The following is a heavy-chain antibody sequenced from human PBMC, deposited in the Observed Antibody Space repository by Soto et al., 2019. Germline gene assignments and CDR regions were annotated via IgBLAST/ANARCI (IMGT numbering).Heavy chain of an antibody. V-gene: IGHV3-9*01. D-gene: IGHD4-17*01. CDR3: AKAGSPNYGDSPYYYYYYYMDV. CDR2: ISWNSGSI. Sequence: PGGSLRLSCAASGFTFDDYAMHWVRQAPGKGLEWVSGISWNSGSIGYADSVKGRFTISRDNAKNSLYLQMNSLRAEDTALYYCAKAGSPNYGDSPYYYYYYYMDVWGKGTTVTVSS. J-gene: IGHJ6*03. CDR1: GFTFDDYA.